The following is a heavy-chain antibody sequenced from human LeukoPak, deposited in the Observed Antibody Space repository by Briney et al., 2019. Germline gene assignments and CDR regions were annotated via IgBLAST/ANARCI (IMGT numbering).Heavy chain of an antibody. CDR1: RGTFSNYA. J-gene: IGHJ4*02. CDR2: IIPIFGTA. Sequence: SVKVSCKASRGTFSNYAISWVRQAPGQGLEWMGGIIPIFGTANFAQKFQGRVTITADKSTSTAYMELSSLRSEDTAVYYCARGSSGSYGALDYWGQGTLVTVSS. CDR3: ARGSSGSYGALDY. V-gene: IGHV1-69*06. D-gene: IGHD1-26*01.